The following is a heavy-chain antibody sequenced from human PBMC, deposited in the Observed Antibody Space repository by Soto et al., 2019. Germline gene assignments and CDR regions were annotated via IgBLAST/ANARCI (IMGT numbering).Heavy chain of an antibody. V-gene: IGHV1-69*01. CDR1: GGTFSSYA. CDR3: ARVDTAIYYYYGMDV. D-gene: IGHD5-18*01. Sequence: QVQLVQSGAEVKKPGSSVKVSCKASGGTFSSYAISWVRHAPGQGLEWMGGIIPIFGTANYAQKFQGRVTITADESTSTAYMELCSLRSEDTAVYYCARVDTAIYYYYGMDVWGQGTTVTVSS. J-gene: IGHJ6*02. CDR2: IIPIFGTA.